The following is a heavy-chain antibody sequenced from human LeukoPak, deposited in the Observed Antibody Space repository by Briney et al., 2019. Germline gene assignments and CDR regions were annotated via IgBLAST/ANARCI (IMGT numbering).Heavy chain of an antibody. D-gene: IGHD4-17*01. CDR3: VRAMNDYGDFVEVFDV. V-gene: IGHV1-18*01. CDR2: VSTCNGNT. Sequence: ASVKVSCKASGYTFTSYYINWVRQAPGQGLEWMGWVSTCNGNTNYAQKFQGRVTMATDTSTSTTYLDLRSLKSDDTAVYYCVRAMNDYGDFVEVFDVWGQGTLVTVGS. CDR1: GYTFTSYY. J-gene: IGHJ3*01.